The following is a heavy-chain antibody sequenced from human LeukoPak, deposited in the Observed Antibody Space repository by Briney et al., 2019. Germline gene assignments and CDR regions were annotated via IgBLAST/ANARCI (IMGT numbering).Heavy chain of an antibody. J-gene: IGHJ4*02. CDR1: GYTFSDYY. V-gene: IGHV1-2*02. Sequence: ASVKVSCKASGYTFSDYYIHWVRQAPGQGLEWMGWINPNTGATNYAQKFQGRVTMTRDTPISTTYMDLSRLRSDDTAVYYCARDYQSSGWYLPGFRGQGTLVTVSS. CDR3: ARDYQSSGWYLPGF. CDR2: INPNTGAT. D-gene: IGHD6-19*01.